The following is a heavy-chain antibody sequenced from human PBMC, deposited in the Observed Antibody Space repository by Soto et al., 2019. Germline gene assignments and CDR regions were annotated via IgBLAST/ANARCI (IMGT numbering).Heavy chain of an antibody. J-gene: IGHJ4*02. CDR2: IKQDGSVK. CDR1: GFTFRGYW. Sequence: PWGSLRLSCAASGFTFRGYWVSWVRQAPGKGLEWVANIKQDGSVKYYVDSVKGRFTISRDNAKNSLYLQMNSLRAEDTAVYYCARPTSADYGDYGWDFWGQGTQVTVSS. CDR3: ARPTSADYGDYGWDF. D-gene: IGHD4-17*01. V-gene: IGHV3-7*01.